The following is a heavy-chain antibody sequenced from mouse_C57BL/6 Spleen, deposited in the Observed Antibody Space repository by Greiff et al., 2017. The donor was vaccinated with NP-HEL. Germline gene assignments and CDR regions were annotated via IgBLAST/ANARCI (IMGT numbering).Heavy chain of an antibody. D-gene: IGHD1-1*01. J-gene: IGHJ2*01. Sequence: QVQLQQPGAELVKPGASVKLSCKASGYTFTSYWMQWVKQRPGQGLEWIGEVDPSDSYTNYNQQFKGKATLTVDTSSSTAYMQLSSLTSEDSAVYYCARVAVTTVVYVDYWGQGTTLTVSS. V-gene: IGHV1-50*01. CDR2: VDPSDSYT. CDR1: GYTFTSYW. CDR3: ARVAVTTVVYVDY.